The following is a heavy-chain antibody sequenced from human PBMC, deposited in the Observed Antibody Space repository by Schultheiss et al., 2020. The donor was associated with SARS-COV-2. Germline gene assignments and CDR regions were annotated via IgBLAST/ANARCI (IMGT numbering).Heavy chain of an antibody. J-gene: IGHJ4*02. D-gene: IGHD3-3*01. CDR2: ISGSGGST. V-gene: IGHV3-23*01. CDR3: TTPFGSKAL. Sequence: GGSLRLSCAASGFTFSSYWMSWVRQAPGKGLEWVSAISGSGGSTYYADSVKGRFTISRDNAKNSLYLQMNSLRAEDTAVYYCTTPFGSKALWGQGTLVTVSS. CDR1: GFTFSSYW.